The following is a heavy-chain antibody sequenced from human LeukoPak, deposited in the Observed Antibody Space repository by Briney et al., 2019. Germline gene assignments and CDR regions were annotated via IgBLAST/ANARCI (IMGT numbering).Heavy chain of an antibody. V-gene: IGHV3-21*01. CDR2: ISSSSSYI. D-gene: IGHD3-10*01. J-gene: IGHJ4*02. CDR3: ARDPQWDYGSGSYYNVPAPDY. Sequence: GGSLRLSCAASGFTFSSYSMNWVRQAPGKGLEWVSSISSSSSYIYYADSVKGRFTISRDNAKNSLYLQMNSLRAEDTAVYYRARDPQWDYGSGSYYNVPAPDYWGQGTLVTVSS. CDR1: GFTFSSYS.